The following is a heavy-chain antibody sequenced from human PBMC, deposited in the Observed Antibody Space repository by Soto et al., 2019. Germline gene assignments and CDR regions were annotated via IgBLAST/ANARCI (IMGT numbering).Heavy chain of an antibody. Sequence: GGSLRLSCAASGFTFSSYEMNWVRQAPGKGLEWVSYISSSGSTIYYADSVKGRFTISRDNAKNSLYLQMNSLRAEDTAVYYCARRYYDFWSGYYGVWYYGMDVWGQGTTVTVSS. D-gene: IGHD3-3*01. CDR3: ARRYYDFWSGYYGVWYYGMDV. CDR2: ISSSGSTI. J-gene: IGHJ6*02. V-gene: IGHV3-48*03. CDR1: GFTFSSYE.